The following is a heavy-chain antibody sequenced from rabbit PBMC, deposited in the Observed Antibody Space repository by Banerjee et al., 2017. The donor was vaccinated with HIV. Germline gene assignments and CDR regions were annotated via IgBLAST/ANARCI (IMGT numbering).Heavy chain of an antibody. V-gene: IGHV1S40*01. D-gene: IGHD4-1*01. CDR1: GFSFSSSYY. Sequence: QSLEESWGDLVKPGASLTLTCTASGFSFSSSYYMCWVRQAPGKGLEWIACIGASSSGSTCYASWAKGRFTISKTSSTTVTLQMTSLTAADTATYFCARDVAGGIGAGYVFELWGQGTLVTVS. CDR3: ARDVAGGIGAGYVFEL. CDR2: IGASSSGST. J-gene: IGHJ3*01.